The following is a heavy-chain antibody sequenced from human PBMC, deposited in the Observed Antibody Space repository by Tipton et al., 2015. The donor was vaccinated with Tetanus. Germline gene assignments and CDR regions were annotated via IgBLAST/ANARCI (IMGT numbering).Heavy chain of an antibody. CDR1: GYSFTSYW. CDR3: ARQIKTYYYDSSGYYNGGYFDY. J-gene: IGHJ4*02. V-gene: IGHV5-51*01. D-gene: IGHD3-22*01. Sequence: QLVQSGAEVKKPGESLKISCKGSGYSFTSYWIGWVRQLPGKGLEWMGIIYPGDSDTRYSPSFQGQVTISADKSISTAYLQWSSLKASDTAMYYCARQIKTYYYDSSGYYNGGYFDYWGQGTLVTVSS. CDR2: IYPGDSDT.